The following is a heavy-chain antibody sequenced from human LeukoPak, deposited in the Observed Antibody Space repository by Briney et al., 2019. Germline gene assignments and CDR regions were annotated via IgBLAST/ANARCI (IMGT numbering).Heavy chain of an antibody. V-gene: IGHV3-48*02. Sequence: SGGSLRLSCVVSGFTLSSYSMNWVRQPPGKGLECAAHISRSGENVQYADSVKGRFTISRDITKNSLYLQMNSLRDEDTAVYYCAKDEGRPEYWGQGTLVTVSS. CDR1: GFTLSSYS. CDR2: ISRSGENV. CDR3: AKDEGRPEY. J-gene: IGHJ4*02.